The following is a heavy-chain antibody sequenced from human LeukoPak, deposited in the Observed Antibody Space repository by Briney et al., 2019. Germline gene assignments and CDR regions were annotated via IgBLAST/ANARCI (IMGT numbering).Heavy chain of an antibody. J-gene: IGHJ4*02. V-gene: IGHV4-59*01. CDR3: AREVAGDYFDY. CDR2: IYYSGST. Sequence: SETLSLTCTVSLGSISSYYWSWIRQPPGKGLEWIGYIYYSGSTNYNPSLKSRVTISVDTSKNQFSLKLSSVTAADTAVYYCAREVAGDYFDYWGQGTLVTVSS. D-gene: IGHD6-19*01. CDR1: LGSISSYY.